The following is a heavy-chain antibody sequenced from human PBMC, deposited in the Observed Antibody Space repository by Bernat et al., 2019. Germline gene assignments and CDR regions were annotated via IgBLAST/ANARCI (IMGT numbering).Heavy chain of an antibody. CDR1: GYTFTTYH. J-gene: IGHJ4*02. V-gene: IGHV7-4-1*02. Sequence: QVQLVQSGSELKKPGASVKFSCKASGYTFTTYHMNCGRQAPGQGLEWMGWINTNTGTPSYAPGFTGRFGFSLDTPVSTAYLQISSLEAEDTAVYGCARGGWPHWGQGTLVTVSS. CDR3: ARGGWPH. D-gene: IGHD3-16*01. CDR2: INTNTGTP.